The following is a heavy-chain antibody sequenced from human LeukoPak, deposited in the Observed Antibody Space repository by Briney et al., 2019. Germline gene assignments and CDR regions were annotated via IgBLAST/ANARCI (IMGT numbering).Heavy chain of an antibody. CDR2: ISYDGSNK. CDR3: ARAPQFYYYYGMDV. Sequence: GGSLRLSCAASGFTFSSCGMHWVRQAPGKGLEWVAVISYDGSNKYYADSVKGRFTISRDNSKNTLYLQMNSLRAEDTAVYYCARAPQFYYYYGMDVWGQGTTVTVSS. V-gene: IGHV3-30*03. CDR1: GFTFSSCG. D-gene: IGHD5-24*01. J-gene: IGHJ6*02.